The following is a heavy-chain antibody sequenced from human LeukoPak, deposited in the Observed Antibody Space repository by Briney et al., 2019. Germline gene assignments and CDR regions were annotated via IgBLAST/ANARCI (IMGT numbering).Heavy chain of an antibody. CDR1: SYSITSDNY. CDR3: ARLLACGRAPCRTARFQFDS. J-gene: IGHJ4*02. CDR2: IYPTGNT. V-gene: IGHV4-38-2*01. Sequence: SETLSLTCAVSSYSITSDNYWGWVRQPPGRGLEWIGSIYPTGNTYYNPSLRSRVAISLDTSKSQFSLKVTSVIAADTAVYYCARLLACGRAPCRTARFQFDSWGQGTLVAVSP. D-gene: IGHD3-3*01.